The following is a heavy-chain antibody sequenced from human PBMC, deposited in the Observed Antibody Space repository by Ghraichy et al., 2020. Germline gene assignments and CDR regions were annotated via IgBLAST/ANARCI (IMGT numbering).Heavy chain of an antibody. V-gene: IGHV4-31*03. CDR2: IYYSGST. CDR1: GGSISSGGYY. D-gene: IGHD1-7*01. J-gene: IGHJ5*02. CDR3: ARASAPNWNYGWLDP. Sequence: SETLSLTCTASGGSISSGGYYWSWIRQHPGKGLEWIGYIYYSGSTYYNPSLKSRVTISVDTSKNQFSLRLSSVTAADTAVFYCARASAPNWNYGWLDPWGQGTLVTVSS.